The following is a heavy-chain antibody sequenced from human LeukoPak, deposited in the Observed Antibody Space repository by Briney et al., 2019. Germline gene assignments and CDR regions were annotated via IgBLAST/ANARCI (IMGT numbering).Heavy chain of an antibody. D-gene: IGHD2-15*01. CDR2: IYYSGST. CDR3: AASIVVVVAATLDDAFDI. CDR1: GGSISSYY. Sequence: PSETLSLTCTVSGGSISSYYWSWIRQPPGKGLEWIGYIYYSGSTNYNPSLKSRVTISVDTSKDQFSLKLSSVTAADTAVYYCAASIVVVVAATLDDAFDIWGQGTMVTVSS. J-gene: IGHJ3*02. V-gene: IGHV4-59*01.